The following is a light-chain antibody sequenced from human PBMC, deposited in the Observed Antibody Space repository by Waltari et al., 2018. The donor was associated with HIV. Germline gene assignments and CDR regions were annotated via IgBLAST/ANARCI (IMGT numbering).Light chain of an antibody. CDR3: AAAWDDSLNGQV. CDR1: SSNIGNNA. CDR2: YDD. J-gene: IGLJ2*01. Sequence: QSVLTQPPSVSEAPRQRVTISCSGSSSNIGNNAVNWYQQLPGKAPKLLIYYDDLLPSGVSDRFSGSKSGISASLAISGLQSEDEADYYCAAAWDDSLNGQVFGGGTKLTVL. V-gene: IGLV1-36*01.